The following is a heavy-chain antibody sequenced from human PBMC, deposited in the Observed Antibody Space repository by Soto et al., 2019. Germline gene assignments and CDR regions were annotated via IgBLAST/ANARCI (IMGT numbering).Heavy chain of an antibody. J-gene: IGHJ6*02. CDR2: IYYSGST. CDR1: GGSISSGGYY. Sequence: QVQLQESGPGLVKPSQTLSLTCTVSGGSISSGGYYWSWIRQHPGKGLEWIGYIYYSGSTYYITYLKSRVTISVDTSKNQFSLKLSSVTAADTAVYYCARGGRRSPGMDVWGQGTTVTVSS. CDR3: ARGGRRSPGMDV. V-gene: IGHV4-31*03.